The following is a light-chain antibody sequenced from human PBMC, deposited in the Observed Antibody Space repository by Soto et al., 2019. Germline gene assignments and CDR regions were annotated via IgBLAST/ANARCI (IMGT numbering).Light chain of an antibody. Sequence: DIVMTQTPLSLPVTPGEPASISCRSSQSLLDSDDGNTYLDWYLQKPGQSPQLLIYTLSYRASGAPDGLGGGGEAIFFKLKFGGGGVENLDFFYGRKRIGFPPPLGGGT. CDR3: RKRIGFPPP. CDR2: TLS. CDR1: QSLLDSDDGNTY. J-gene: IGKJ4*01. V-gene: IGKV2-40*01.